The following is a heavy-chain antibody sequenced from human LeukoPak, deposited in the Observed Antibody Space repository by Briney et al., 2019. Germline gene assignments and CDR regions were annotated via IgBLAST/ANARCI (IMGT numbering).Heavy chain of an antibody. CDR1: GFTFSSYS. D-gene: IGHD4-23*01. J-gene: IGHJ3*02. V-gene: IGHV3-21*01. CDR2: ISSSSSYI. Sequence: GGSLRLSCAASGFTFSSYSMNWVRQAPGKGLEWVSSISSSSSYIYYADSVKGRFTISRDNAKNSLYLQMNSLRAEDTAVYYCARDALPDGGNSRSAFDIWGQGTMVTVSS. CDR3: ARDALPDGGNSRSAFDI.